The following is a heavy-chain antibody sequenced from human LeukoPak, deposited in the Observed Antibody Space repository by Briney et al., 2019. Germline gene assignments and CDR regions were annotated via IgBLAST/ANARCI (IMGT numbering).Heavy chain of an antibody. Sequence: GGSLRLSCAASGFTFSSYSMNWVRQAPGKGLEWVSSISSSSSYIYYADSVKGRFTISRDNAKNSLYLQMNSLRAEDTALYHCARHAFLEWLNDAFDIWGQGTMVTVSS. CDR1: GFTFSSYS. CDR3: ARHAFLEWLNDAFDI. V-gene: IGHV3-21*04. CDR2: ISSSSSYI. J-gene: IGHJ3*02. D-gene: IGHD3-3*01.